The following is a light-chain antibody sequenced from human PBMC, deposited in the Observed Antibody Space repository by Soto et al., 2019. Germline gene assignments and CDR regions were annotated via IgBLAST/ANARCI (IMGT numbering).Light chain of an antibody. CDR2: RDD. V-gene: IGLV1-47*01. J-gene: IGLJ3*02. CDR1: ISNIGSKY. Sequence: QTVVTQPPSASTTPGQRVTIFCSGGISNIGSKYVYWYQHLPGAAPKLLIYRDDQRPSGVPDRFSGSKSGTSASLASSGLRSEDEADYYCAAWDDSLNAWVFGGGTKVTVL. CDR3: AAWDDSLNAWV.